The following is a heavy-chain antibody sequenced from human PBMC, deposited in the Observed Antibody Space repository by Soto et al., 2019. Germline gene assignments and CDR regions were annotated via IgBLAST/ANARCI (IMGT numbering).Heavy chain of an antibody. V-gene: IGHV1-3*04. CDR2: INTGNGKT. CDR3: ASSIADACFDY. Sequence: ASVKVSCKASGYTFTSYTMHWVRQAPGESLEWMGWINTGNGKTKYSQKFQGRVTISRDTPASTGYMELSSLRSEDTAVYFCASSIADACFDYWGQGTVVTVSS. CDR1: GYTFTSYT. J-gene: IGHJ4*02. D-gene: IGHD6-6*01.